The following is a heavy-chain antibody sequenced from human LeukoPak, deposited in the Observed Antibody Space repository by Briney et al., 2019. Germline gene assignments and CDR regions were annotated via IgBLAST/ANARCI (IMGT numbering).Heavy chain of an antibody. D-gene: IGHD3-10*01. J-gene: IGHJ5*02. CDR1: GYTFTGYY. V-gene: IGHV1-2*02. Sequence: ASVKVPCKASGYTFTGYYMHWVRQAPGQGLEWMGWINPNSGGTNYAQKFQGRVTMTRDTSISTAYMELSRLRSDDTAVYYCARELRWGDWFDPWGQGTLVTVSS. CDR2: INPNSGGT. CDR3: ARELRWGDWFDP.